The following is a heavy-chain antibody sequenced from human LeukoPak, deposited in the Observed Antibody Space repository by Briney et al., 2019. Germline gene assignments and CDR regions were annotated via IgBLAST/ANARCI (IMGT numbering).Heavy chain of an antibody. CDR1: GFTFSSYS. D-gene: IGHD4-23*01. CDR3: ARDLKLSGNSPDWEDAFDI. V-gene: IGHV3-21*01. CDR2: ISSSSSYI. Sequence: GGSLRLSCAASGFTFSSYSMNWVRQAPGKGLEWVSSISSSSSYIYYADSVKGRFTTSRDNAKNSLYLQMNSLRAEDTAVYYCARDLKLSGNSPDWEDAFDIWGQGTMVTVSS. J-gene: IGHJ3*02.